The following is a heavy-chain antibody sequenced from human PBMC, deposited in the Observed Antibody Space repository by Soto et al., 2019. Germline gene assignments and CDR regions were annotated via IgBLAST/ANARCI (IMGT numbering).Heavy chain of an antibody. Sequence: ASVKVSCKASGYTFTSYGISWVRQAPGQGLEWMGWISAYNGNTNYAQKLQGRVTMTTDTSTSTAYMELRSLRSDDTAVYYCARDDYGDYHPEYYGMDVWGQGTKVTVSS. CDR3: ARDDYGDYHPEYYGMDV. V-gene: IGHV1-18*01. D-gene: IGHD4-17*01. J-gene: IGHJ6*02. CDR1: GYTFTSYG. CDR2: ISAYNGNT.